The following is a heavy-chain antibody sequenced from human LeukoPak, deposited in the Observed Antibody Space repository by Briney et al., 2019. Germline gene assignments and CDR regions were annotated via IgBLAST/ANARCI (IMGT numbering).Heavy chain of an antibody. J-gene: IGHJ5*02. CDR3: ARTSVYYYGSGSYLKRRYNWFDP. D-gene: IGHD3-10*01. CDR2: IYHSGST. CDR1: GYSISSGYY. V-gene: IGHV4-38-2*02. Sequence: SETLSLTCTVSGYSISSGYYWGWIRQPPGKGLEWIGIIYHSGSTNYNPSLKSRVTISVDTSKNQFSLKLSSVTAADTAVYYCARTSVYYYGSGSYLKRRYNWFDPWGQGTLVTVSS.